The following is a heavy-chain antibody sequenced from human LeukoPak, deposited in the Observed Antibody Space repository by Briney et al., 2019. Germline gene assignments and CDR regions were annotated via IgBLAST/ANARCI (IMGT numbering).Heavy chain of an antibody. J-gene: IGHJ4*02. CDR3: ARGFDRKTHFDY. D-gene: IGHD3-9*01. CDR2: IYYSGST. V-gene: IGHV4-61*08. Sequence: SETLSLTCTVSGGSISSGGYYWSWIRQPPGKGLEWIGYIYYSGSTNYNPSLKSRVTISVDTSKNQFSLKLSSVTAADTAVYYCARGFDRKTHFDYWGQGTLVTVSS. CDR1: GGSISSGGYY.